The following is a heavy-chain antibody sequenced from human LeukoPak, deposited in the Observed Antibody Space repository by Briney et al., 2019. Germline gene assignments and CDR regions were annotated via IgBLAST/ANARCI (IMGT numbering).Heavy chain of an antibody. CDR1: GGSISSGSYY. J-gene: IGHJ6*03. D-gene: IGHD6-13*01. CDR2: IYTSGST. CDR3: ARLAAAGDYYYYMDV. V-gene: IGHV4-61*02. Sequence: SETLSLTCTVSGGSISSGSYYWSWIRQPAGKGLEWIGRIYTSGSTNYNPSLKSRVTISVDTSKNQFSLKLSSVTAADTAVYYCARLAAAGDYYYYMDVWGKGTTVTVSS.